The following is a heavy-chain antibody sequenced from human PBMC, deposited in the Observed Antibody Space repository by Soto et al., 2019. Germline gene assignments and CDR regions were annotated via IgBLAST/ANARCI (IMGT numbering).Heavy chain of an antibody. CDR2: ISSSSSYT. Sequence: GESLKISCAASGFTFSDYYMRWIRQAPGKGLEWVSYISSSSSYTNYADSVKGRFTSARDNAKNSLYLQMNSLRAEDTAVYYCARDLRGSKEWWRTADAFDIWGQGTMVTVSS. J-gene: IGHJ3*02. V-gene: IGHV3-11*06. D-gene: IGHD2-15*01. CDR3: ARDLRGSKEWWRTADAFDI. CDR1: GFTFSDYY.